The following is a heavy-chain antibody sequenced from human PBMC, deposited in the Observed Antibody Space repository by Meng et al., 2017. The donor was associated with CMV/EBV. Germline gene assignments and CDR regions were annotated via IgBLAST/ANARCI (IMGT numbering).Heavy chain of an antibody. CDR2: INHSGST. V-gene: IGHV4-34*01. D-gene: IGHD3-3*01. Sequence: GSLRLSCAVYGGSFSGYYWSWIRQPPGKGLEWIGEINHSGSTNYNPSLKSRVTISVDTSKNQFSLKLSSVTAADTAVYYCARGEGDYDFWSGYSYYFDYWGQGTLVTVSS. J-gene: IGHJ4*02. CDR1: GGSFSGYY. CDR3: ARGEGDYDFWSGYSYYFDY.